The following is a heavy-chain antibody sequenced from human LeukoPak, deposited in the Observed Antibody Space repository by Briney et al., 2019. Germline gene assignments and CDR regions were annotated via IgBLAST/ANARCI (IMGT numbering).Heavy chain of an antibody. CDR2: ISSSSSYI. V-gene: IGHV3-21*01. D-gene: IGHD6-19*01. CDR1: GFTFSSYS. CDR3: ARDNLPAWIAVAGIFDY. Sequence: GGSLRLSCAASGFTFSSYSMNWVRQAPGKGLEWVSSISSSSSYIYYADSVKGRFTISRDNAKNSLYLQMNSLRAEDTAVYYCARDNLPAWIAVAGIFDYWGQGTLVTVSS. J-gene: IGHJ4*02.